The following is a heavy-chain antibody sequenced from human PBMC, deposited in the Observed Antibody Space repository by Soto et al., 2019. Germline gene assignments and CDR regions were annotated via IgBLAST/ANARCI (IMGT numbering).Heavy chain of an antibody. CDR1: GGSVSDYY. D-gene: IGHD2-2*01. V-gene: IGHV4-34*01. Sequence: SAPLSLTCAVFGGSVSDYYWTWIRQPPGSGLEWIGEINHSESTNYNPSLKSRLSISVDTSGSQISLKLSSVTAADTAVYYCARVARCGSASCYGFPSYWARGTLVTVSS. J-gene: IGHJ4*02. CDR3: ARVARCGSASCYGFPSY. CDR2: INHSEST.